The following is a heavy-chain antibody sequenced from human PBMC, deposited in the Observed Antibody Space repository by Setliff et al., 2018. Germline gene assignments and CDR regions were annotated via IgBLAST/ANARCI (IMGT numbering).Heavy chain of an antibody. CDR2: IGASGDRT. J-gene: IGHJ4*02. D-gene: IGHD6-19*01. CDR3: ARGQMISGWYYFDS. V-gene: IGHV3-23*01. CDR1: TFTFSKYA. Sequence: GGSLRLSCVASTFTFSKYAITWVRQAPGKGLEWVSSIGASGDRTYYADSVKGRFTFSRDNSKNTLYLQMNSLRAEDTAVYYCARGQMISGWYYFDSWGQGTLVTVSS.